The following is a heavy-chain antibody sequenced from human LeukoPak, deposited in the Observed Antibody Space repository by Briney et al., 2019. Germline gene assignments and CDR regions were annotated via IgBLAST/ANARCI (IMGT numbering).Heavy chain of an antibody. CDR1: GFTFSSYA. CDR2: ISGSGGST. CDR3: AKDLYVPPYGSGSRYFDY. V-gene: IGHV3-23*01. J-gene: IGHJ4*02. D-gene: IGHD3-10*01. Sequence: PGGSLRLSCAASGFTFSSYAMSWVRQAPGKGLEWVSAISGSGGSTYYADSVKGRFTISRDNSKNTLYLQMNSLRAEDTAVYYCAKDLYVPPYGSGSRYFDYWGQGTLVTVSS.